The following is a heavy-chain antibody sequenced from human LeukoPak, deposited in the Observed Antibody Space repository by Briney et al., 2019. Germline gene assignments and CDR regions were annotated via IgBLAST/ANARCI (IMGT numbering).Heavy chain of an antibody. CDR1: GYTFTSYA. V-gene: IGHV1-69*04. CDR3: ATRADGRDY. CDR2: IIPILGIA. Sequence: SVKVSCKASGYTFTSYAISWVRQAPGQGLEWMGRIIPILGIANYAQKFQGRVTITADKSTSTAYMELSSLRSEDTAVYYCATRADGRDYWGQGTLVTVSS. D-gene: IGHD5-24*01. J-gene: IGHJ4*02.